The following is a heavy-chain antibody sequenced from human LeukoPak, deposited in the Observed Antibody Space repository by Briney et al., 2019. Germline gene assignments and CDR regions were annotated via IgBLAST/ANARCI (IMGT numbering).Heavy chain of an antibody. D-gene: IGHD1-1*01. Sequence: GGSLRLSCAASGFTFSSYGMHWVRQAPGKGLEWVAVIWYDGSNKYYADSVKGRFTISRDNSKNMLYLQMNSLRAEDTAVYYCARDDGTTPMDYWGQGTLVTVSS. J-gene: IGHJ4*02. CDR2: IWYDGSNK. V-gene: IGHV3-33*01. CDR3: ARDDGTTPMDY. CDR1: GFTFSSYG.